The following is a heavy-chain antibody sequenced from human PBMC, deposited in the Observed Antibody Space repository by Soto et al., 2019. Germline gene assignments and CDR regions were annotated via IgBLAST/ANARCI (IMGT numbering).Heavy chain of an antibody. J-gene: IGHJ5*02. Sequence: PSETLSLTCTVSGGSVSSGSYYWSWIRQPPGKGLEWIGYIYYSGSTNYNPSLKSRVTISVDTSKNQFSLKLSSVTAADTAVYYGARAGSYSNLNWFDPWGQGTLVTVPS. D-gene: IGHD1-26*01. CDR3: ARAGSYSNLNWFDP. CDR1: GGSVSSGSYY. V-gene: IGHV4-61*01. CDR2: IYYSGST.